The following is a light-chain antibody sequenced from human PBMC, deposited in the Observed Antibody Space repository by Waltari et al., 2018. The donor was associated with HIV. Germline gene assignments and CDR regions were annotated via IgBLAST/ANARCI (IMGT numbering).Light chain of an antibody. CDR2: DAS. J-gene: IGKJ4*01. CDR3: QHYDNLPLT. Sequence: DIQMTQSPSSLSASVGDRVSITCQASQDISNYLNWHQQKPGKAPKLLIYDASNLETGAPSRFSGSGSGTDFTLTISNLQPEDIATYYCQHYDNLPLTFGGGTKVEIK. V-gene: IGKV1-33*01. CDR1: QDISNY.